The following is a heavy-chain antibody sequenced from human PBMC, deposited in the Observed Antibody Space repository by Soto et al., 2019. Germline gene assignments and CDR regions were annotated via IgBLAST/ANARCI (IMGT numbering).Heavy chain of an antibody. V-gene: IGHV3-48*03. J-gene: IGHJ5*02. CDR2: ISSSGSTI. CDR3: AREPDHWFDP. Sequence: GGSLRLSCAASGFTFSSYEMNWVRQAPGKGLEWVSYISSSGSTIYYADSVKGRFTISRDNAKNSLYLQMNSLRAEDTAVYYCAREPDHWFDPWGKGTMVTVCS. CDR1: GFTFSSYE.